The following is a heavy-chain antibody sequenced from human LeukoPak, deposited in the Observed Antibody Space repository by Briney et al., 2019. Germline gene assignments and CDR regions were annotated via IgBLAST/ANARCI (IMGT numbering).Heavy chain of an antibody. CDR3: AHGAIYQLDY. V-gene: IGHV3-21*04. CDR1: GFTFSTYN. J-gene: IGHJ4*02. CDR2: ITSSSTYI. D-gene: IGHD2-2*01. Sequence: PGGSLRLSCAASGFTFSTYNMNWVRQAPGKGLEWVSSITSSSTYIYYADSVKGRFTISGDNSKNTLFLQMNSLRAEDTAVYYCAHGAIYQLDYWGQGTLVTVSS.